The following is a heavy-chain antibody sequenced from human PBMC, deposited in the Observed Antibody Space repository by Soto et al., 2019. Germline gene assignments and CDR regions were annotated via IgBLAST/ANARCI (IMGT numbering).Heavy chain of an antibody. J-gene: IGHJ4*02. CDR2: IDYSGST. V-gene: IGHV4-31*03. Sequence: QVPLQESGPGLVKPSETLSLTCTVSGGSISNGGWYWSWIRQHPGKGLEWIGYIDYSGSTDYNPSLKSRITISVDTSKRQFSLKLSSVTAADTAVYYCARGPQSTTYFFDGTGYYPWRDWGQGSLVTVSA. CDR1: GGSISNGGWY. D-gene: IGHD3-22*01. CDR3: ARGPQSTTYFFDGTGYYPWRD.